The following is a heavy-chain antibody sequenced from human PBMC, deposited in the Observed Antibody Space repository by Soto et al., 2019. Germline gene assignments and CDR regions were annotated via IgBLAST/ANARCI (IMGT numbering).Heavy chain of an antibody. V-gene: IGHV4-34*01. CDR3: AICRIVVVTDNKYNWFDP. CDR1: GGSFSGYY. Sequence: SETLSLTCAVYGGSFSGYYWSWIRQPPGKGLEWIGEINHSGSTNHNPSLKSRVTISVDTSKNQFSLKLSSVTAADTAVYYCAICRIVVVTDNKYNWFDPWVQGTLVTVS. D-gene: IGHD2-21*02. CDR2: INHSGST. J-gene: IGHJ5*02.